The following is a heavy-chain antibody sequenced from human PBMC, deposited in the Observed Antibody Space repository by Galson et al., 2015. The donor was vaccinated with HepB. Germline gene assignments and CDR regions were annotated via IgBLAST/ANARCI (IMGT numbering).Heavy chain of an antibody. Sequence: SLRLSCAASEFTFSNYWMTWVRQAPGRGLEWVANIKEDGSQKYYVDSVMGRFTISRDNAKNSLYLQMNSLRAVDTAVYYCVRDEGFFRFDYWGQGNVVTVSS. D-gene: IGHD3-3*01. CDR2: IKEDGSQK. J-gene: IGHJ4*02. CDR3: VRDEGFFRFDY. V-gene: IGHV3-7*03. CDR1: EFTFSNYW.